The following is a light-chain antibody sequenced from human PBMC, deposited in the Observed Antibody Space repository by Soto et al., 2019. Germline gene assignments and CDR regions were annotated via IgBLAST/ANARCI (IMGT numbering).Light chain of an antibody. V-gene: IGLV2-14*01. CDR2: EVS. CDR1: SSDVGAYNS. J-gene: IGLJ2*01. Sequence: QSALAQPASVSGSPGQSITISCTGTSSDVGAYNSVSWYQQHPGQAPQLMIYEVSNRPSGVSNRFSGSKSGNTASLTISGLQAEDETDYYCAAWDDRLSGLVFGRGTKLTVL. CDR3: AAWDDRLSGLV.